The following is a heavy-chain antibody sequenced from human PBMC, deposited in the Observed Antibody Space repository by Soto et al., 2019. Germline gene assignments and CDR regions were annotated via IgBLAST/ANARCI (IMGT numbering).Heavy chain of an antibody. CDR2: IYSGGST. D-gene: IGHD2-2*01. Sequence: GGSLRLSCAASGFTVSSNYMSWVRQAPGKGLEWVSVIYSGGSTYYAASVKGRFTISRHNSKNTLYLQMNSLRAEDTAVYYCASTMGCSSTSCYSHGMDVWGQGTTVTVSS. V-gene: IGHV3-66*01. J-gene: IGHJ6*02. CDR1: GFTVSSNY. CDR3: ASTMGCSSTSCYSHGMDV.